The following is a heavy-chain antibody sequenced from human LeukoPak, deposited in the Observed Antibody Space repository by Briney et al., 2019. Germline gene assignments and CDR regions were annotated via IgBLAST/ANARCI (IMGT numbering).Heavy chain of an antibody. Sequence: PSETLSLTCTVSGGPWSWIRQPPGKGLEWIGYFFYTGSTNYNPSLKSRVTMSLDASKNQFSLKLTSVAAADTAMYYCARGGAWAYYFDYWGQGTLVTVSS. CDR1: GGP. CDR2: FFYTGST. D-gene: IGHD3-16*01. J-gene: IGHJ4*02. CDR3: ARGGAWAYYFDY. V-gene: IGHV4-59*01.